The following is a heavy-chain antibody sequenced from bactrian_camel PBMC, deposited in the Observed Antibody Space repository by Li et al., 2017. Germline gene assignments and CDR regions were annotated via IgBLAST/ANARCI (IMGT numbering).Heavy chain of an antibody. V-gene: IGHV3S55*01. J-gene: IGHJ4*01. CDR1: IYTTSRAC. D-gene: IGHD3*01. CDR2: ISLAGST. Sequence: QVQLVESGGGSVQAGGSLRLSCAVSIYTTSRACMGWFRQATGKEREGVASISLAGSTDYANSVQGRFTISRDNAKNTLYLQMNSLKPEDTAMYYCATDSGECPGTRVLWLYEGQGTQVTVS.